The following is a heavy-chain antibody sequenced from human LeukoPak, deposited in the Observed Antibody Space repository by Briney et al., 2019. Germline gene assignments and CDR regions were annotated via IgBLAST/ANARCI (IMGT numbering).Heavy chain of an antibody. CDR1: GFTFSSYA. CDR3: AKDLRYSGSLRAMDS. CDR2: ISGSGDST. D-gene: IGHD1-26*01. J-gene: IGHJ5*02. Sequence: QAGGSLRLSCPASGFTFSSYALTWVRQAPGKGLEWVSAISGSGDSTYYADSVKGRFTISRDSSKNTLYLQMNSLRAEDTAVYYCAKDLRYSGSLRAMDSWGQGTLVTVSS. V-gene: IGHV3-23*01.